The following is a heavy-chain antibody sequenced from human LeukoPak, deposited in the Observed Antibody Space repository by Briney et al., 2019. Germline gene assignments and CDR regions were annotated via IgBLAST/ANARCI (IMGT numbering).Heavy chain of an antibody. D-gene: IGHD1-26*01. CDR1: AGSFSGQA. CDR3: AREASIVGAPFDY. CDR2: IIPIFGST. Sequence: SVKVSCKASAGSFSGQAVTWVRQAPGQGVECLGRIIPIFGSTEYAQKFQGRVTITTDKSATTAYMELTSLRSDDTAVYYCAREASIVGAPFDYWGQGTLVTVSS. J-gene: IGHJ4*02. V-gene: IGHV1-69*05.